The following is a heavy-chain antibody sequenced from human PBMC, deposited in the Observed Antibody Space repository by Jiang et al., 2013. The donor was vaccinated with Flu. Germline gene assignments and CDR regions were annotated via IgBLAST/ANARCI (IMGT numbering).Heavy chain of an antibody. Sequence: GSGLVKPSETLSLTCTVSGGSISSSSYYWGWIRQPPGKGLEWIGSIYYSGSTYYNPSLKSRVTISVDTSKNQFSLKLSSVTAADTAVYYCASTYYYDSSGRYAFDIWGQGTMVTVSS. J-gene: IGHJ3*02. CDR1: GGSISSSSYY. V-gene: IGHV4-39*01. CDR3: ASTYYYDSSGRYAFDI. CDR2: IYYSGST. D-gene: IGHD3-22*01.